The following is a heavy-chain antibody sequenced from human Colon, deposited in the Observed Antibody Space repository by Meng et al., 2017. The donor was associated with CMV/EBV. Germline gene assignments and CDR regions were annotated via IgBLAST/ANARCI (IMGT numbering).Heavy chain of an antibody. CDR1: FTFSSYS. CDR2: ISSSSSYI. J-gene: IGHJ4*02. Sequence: FTFSSYSMNWVLQAPGMGLEWVSSISSSSSYIYYADSVKGRFTISRDNAKNSLYLQMNSLRAEDTAVYYCARSRTAYCSSTSCYHGGYWGQGTLVTVSS. D-gene: IGHD2-2*01. CDR3: ARSRTAYCSSTSCYHGGY. V-gene: IGHV3-21*01.